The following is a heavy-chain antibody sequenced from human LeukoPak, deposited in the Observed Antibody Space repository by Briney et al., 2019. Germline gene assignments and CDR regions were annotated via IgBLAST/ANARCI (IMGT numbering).Heavy chain of an antibody. CDR3: ARDQRDFYYYYYMDV. CDR2: ISSSSSYI. V-gene: IGHV3-21*01. Sequence: GGSLRLSXAASGFTFSSYSMNWVRQAPGKGLEWVSSISSSSSYIYYADSVKGRFTISRDNAKNSLYLQMNSLRAEDTAVYYCARDQRDFYYYYYMDVWGKGTTVTVSS. J-gene: IGHJ6*03. CDR1: GFTFSSYS. D-gene: IGHD3-3*01.